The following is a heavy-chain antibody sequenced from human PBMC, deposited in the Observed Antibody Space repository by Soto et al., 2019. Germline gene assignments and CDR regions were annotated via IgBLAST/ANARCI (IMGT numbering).Heavy chain of an antibody. CDR1: GYTFTGYA. CDR3: ARAVAVAADFDY. J-gene: IGHJ4*02. V-gene: IGHV1-3*01. Sequence: ASVKVSCKASGYTFTGYAMHWVRQAPGQKLEWMGWINAGNGNTKYSQKFQGRVTITRDTSASTAYMELSSLRSEDTAVYYCARAVAVAADFDYWGQGTLVTVSS. CDR2: INAGNGNT. D-gene: IGHD6-19*01.